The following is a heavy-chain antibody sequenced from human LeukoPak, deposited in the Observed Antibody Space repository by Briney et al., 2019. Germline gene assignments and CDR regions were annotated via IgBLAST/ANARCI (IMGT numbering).Heavy chain of an antibody. V-gene: IGHV3-9*01. CDR1: GYTFDDYA. CDR2: ISWNSGSI. Sequence: GRSLRLSCAASGYTFDDYAMHWVRQAPGKGLEWVSGISWNSGSIGYADSVKGRFTISRDNAKNSLYLQMNSLRAEDTALYYCAKDIRSHYYYYMDVWGKGTTVTISS. CDR3: AKDIRSHYYYYMDV. D-gene: IGHD3-10*01. J-gene: IGHJ6*03.